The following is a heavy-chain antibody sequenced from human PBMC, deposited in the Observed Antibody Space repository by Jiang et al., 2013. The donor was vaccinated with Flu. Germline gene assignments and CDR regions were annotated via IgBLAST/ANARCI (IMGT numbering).Heavy chain of an antibody. Sequence: SSVKVSCKASGGTFSSYAISWVRQAPGQGLEWMGGIIPIFGTANYAQKFQGRVTITADESTSTAYMELSSLRSEDTAVYYCAREVGYYDSSGYQTPYYYYGMDVWGQGTTVTVSS. CDR1: GGTFSSYA. CDR2: IIPIFGTA. CDR3: AREVGYYDSSGYQTPYYYYGMDV. V-gene: IGHV1-69*01. J-gene: IGHJ6*02. D-gene: IGHD3-22*01.